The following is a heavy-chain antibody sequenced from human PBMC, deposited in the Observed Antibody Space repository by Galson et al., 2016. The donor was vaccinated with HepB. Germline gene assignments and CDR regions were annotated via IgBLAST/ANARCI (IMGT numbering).Heavy chain of an antibody. CDR2: ISTSGNTV. J-gene: IGHJ4*02. CDR3: VRGYCTGGVCSPGGY. V-gene: IGHV3-48*01. Sequence: SLRLSCAASGFTFSSYSMSWVRQAPGKGLEWVSHISTSGNTVYYADSVKGRFTISRDNAKNSRYLQMNSLRAEDTAVYYCVRGYCTGGVCSPGGYWGQGTLVTVSS. CDR1: GFTFSSYS. D-gene: IGHD2-8*02.